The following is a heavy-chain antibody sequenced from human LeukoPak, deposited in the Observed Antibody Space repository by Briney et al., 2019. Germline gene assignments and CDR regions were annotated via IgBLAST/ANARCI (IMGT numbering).Heavy chain of an antibody. CDR1: GYTFTSYA. CDR2: INAGNGNT. D-gene: IGHD3-9*01. CDR3: ARDPLYDILTGYYHPFDY. Sequence: ASVKVSCKASGYTFTSYAMHWVRQAPGQRLEWMGWINAGNGNTKYSQKFQGRVTITRDTSASTAYMELSSLRSEDTAVYYCARDPLYDILTGYYHPFDYWGQGTLVTVSS. V-gene: IGHV1-3*01. J-gene: IGHJ4*02.